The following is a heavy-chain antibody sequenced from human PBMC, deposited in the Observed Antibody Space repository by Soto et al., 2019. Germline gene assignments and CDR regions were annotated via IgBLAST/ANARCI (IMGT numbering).Heavy chain of an antibody. J-gene: IGHJ1*01. CDR2: ISGSGGST. CDR1: GFTFSSYA. CDR3: AKAEGRSYGTEYSQH. D-gene: IGHD1-26*01. Sequence: PGGSLRLSCAASGFTFSSYAMSWVRQAPGKGLEWVSAISGSGGSTYYADSVKGRFTISRDNSKNTLYLQMNSLIADDTAVYYCAKAEGRSYGTEYSQHWGQGTLVTVSS. V-gene: IGHV3-23*01.